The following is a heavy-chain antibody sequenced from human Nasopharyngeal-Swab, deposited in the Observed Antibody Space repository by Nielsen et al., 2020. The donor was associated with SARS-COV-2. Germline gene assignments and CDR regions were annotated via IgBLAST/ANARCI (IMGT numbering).Heavy chain of an antibody. V-gene: IGHV1-2*06. J-gene: IGHJ5*02. CDR1: GYTFTGYY. Sequence: ASVKVSCKASGYTFTGYYMHWVRQAPGQGLEWMGRINPNSGGTNYAQKFQGRVTMTRDTSIGTAYMELSRLRSDDTAVYYCARVRAVAGYYWFDPWGQGTLVTVSS. D-gene: IGHD6-19*01. CDR3: ARVRAVAGYYWFDP. CDR2: INPNSGGT.